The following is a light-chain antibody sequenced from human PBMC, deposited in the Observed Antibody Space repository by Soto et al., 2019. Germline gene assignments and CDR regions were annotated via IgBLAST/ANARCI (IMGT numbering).Light chain of an antibody. V-gene: IGLV2-8*01. CDR2: EVS. CDR3: SSYAGSNNWV. J-gene: IGLJ2*01. CDR1: SSDVGGYNY. Sequence: QSVLNQPPSASGSPGQSVTISCTGTSSDVGGYNYVSWYQQHPGKAPKLMIYEVSKRPSGVPDRFSGSKSGNTASLTVSGLQAEDEADYYCSSYAGSNNWVFGGGTKLTVL.